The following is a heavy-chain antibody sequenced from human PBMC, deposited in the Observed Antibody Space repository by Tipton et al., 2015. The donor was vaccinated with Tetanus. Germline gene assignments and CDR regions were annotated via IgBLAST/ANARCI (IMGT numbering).Heavy chain of an antibody. CDR1: GGSISSSSHY. J-gene: IGHJ6*02. D-gene: IGHD4-17*01. CDR2: IYYTGST. V-gene: IGHV4-39*07. Sequence: TLSLTCTVSGGSISSSSHYWAWIRQPPGKGLEWIGSIYYTGSTYYNPSLKSRVTISVDTSKNQFSLKLTSVTAADTAVYYCVRDRGLTTSGGIGMDVWGQGTTVTVSS. CDR3: VRDRGLTTSGGIGMDV.